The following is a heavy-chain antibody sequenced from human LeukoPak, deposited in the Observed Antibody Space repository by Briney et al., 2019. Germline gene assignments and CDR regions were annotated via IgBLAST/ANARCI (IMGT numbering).Heavy chain of an antibody. Sequence: GGSLRLSCAASGFTFSSYAMSWVRQAPGKGLEWVSAISGSGGSTYYADSVKGRFTISRDNSKKTLYLQMNSLRAEDTAVYYCAKGMYYYDSSGYYLFDYWGQGTLVTVSS. V-gene: IGHV3-23*01. CDR1: GFTFSSYA. J-gene: IGHJ4*02. D-gene: IGHD3-22*01. CDR2: ISGSGGST. CDR3: AKGMYYYDSSGYYLFDY.